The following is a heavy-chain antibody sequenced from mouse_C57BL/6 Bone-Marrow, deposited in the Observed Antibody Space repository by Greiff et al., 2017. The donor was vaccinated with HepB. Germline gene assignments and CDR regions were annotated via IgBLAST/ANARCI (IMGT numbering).Heavy chain of an antibody. CDR2: IYPGDGDT. Sequence: QVQLKESGPELVKPGASVKISCKASGYAFSSSWMNWVKQRPGKGLEWIGRIYPGDGDTNYNGKFKGKATLTVDKSSSTAYMQLSSLTSEDSAVYYCARQLRLRCWYFDVWGTGTTVTVSS. CDR3: ARQLRLRCWYFDV. J-gene: IGHJ1*03. V-gene: IGHV1-82*01. CDR1: GYAFSSSW. D-gene: IGHD3-2*02.